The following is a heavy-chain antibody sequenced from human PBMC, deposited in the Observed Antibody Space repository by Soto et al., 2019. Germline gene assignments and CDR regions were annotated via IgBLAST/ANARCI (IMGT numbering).Heavy chain of an antibody. J-gene: IGHJ3*02. CDR3: ARVLGYNSSWWRHTDFDI. CDR2: ISAHTGNT. V-gene: IGHV1-18*01. Sequence: ASVKVSCKTSGYTFTNYGISWVRQAPGQGLEWMGWISAHTGNTNYAQKFQGRVTMTTDTSTSTAYMELRSLRSDDTAVYYCARVLGYNSSWWRHTDFDIRGKGTMVTVAS. CDR1: GYTFTNYG. D-gene: IGHD6-13*01.